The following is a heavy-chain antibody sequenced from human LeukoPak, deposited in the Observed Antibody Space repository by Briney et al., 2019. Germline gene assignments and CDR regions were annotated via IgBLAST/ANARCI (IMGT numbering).Heavy chain of an antibody. CDR2: IYYSGST. J-gene: IGHJ4*02. Sequence: SETLSLTCTVSGGSISSSSYYWGWIRQPPGKGLERIGSIYYSGSTYYNPSLKSRVTISVDTSKNQFSLKLSSVTAADTAVYYCARQSYDSSAERDYWGQGTLVTVSS. CDR1: GGSISSSSYY. CDR3: ARQSYDSSAERDY. V-gene: IGHV4-39*01. D-gene: IGHD3-22*01.